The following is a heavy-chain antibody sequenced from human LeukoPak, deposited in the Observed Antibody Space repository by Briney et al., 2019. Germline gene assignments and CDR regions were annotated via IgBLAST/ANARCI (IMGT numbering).Heavy chain of an antibody. CDR3: ARSTYYYDSSGDSFDY. V-gene: IGHV3-30-3*01. CDR2: ISYDGSNK. CDR1: GFTFSSYA. D-gene: IGHD3-22*01. J-gene: IGHJ4*02. Sequence: GRSLRLSCAASGFTFSSYAMHLVRKAPGKGLEGVAVISYDGSNKYYADSVKGRFTISRDNSKNTLYLQMNSLRAENTAVYYCARSTYYYDSSGDSFDYWGQGTLVTVSS.